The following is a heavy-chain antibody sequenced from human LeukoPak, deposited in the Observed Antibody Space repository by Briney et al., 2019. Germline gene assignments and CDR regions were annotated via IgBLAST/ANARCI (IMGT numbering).Heavy chain of an antibody. CDR2: ISAYYNNT. J-gene: IGHJ4*02. CDR3: ARGSGAYCGGDCYSGYFDY. D-gene: IGHD2-21*02. Sequence: ASVKVSCKASGYTFTRYGISWVRQAPGQGLEWMGWISAYYNNTNYAQKIQGRVTMTTDTSTSTAYMELRSLRSDDTAVYYCARGSGAYCGGDCYSGYFDYWGQGTPVTVSS. V-gene: IGHV1-18*01. CDR1: GYTFTRYG.